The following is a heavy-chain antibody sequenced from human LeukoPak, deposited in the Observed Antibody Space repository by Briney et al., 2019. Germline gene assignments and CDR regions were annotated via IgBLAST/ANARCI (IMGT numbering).Heavy chain of an antibody. Sequence: ASVKVSCKASGYTFTGYYMHWVRQAPGQGLEWMGWINPNSGGTNYAQKFQGRVTMTRDTSISTAYMELNRLRSDDTAVYYCARGVVPAANWFDPWGQGTLVTVSS. CDR1: GYTFTGYY. CDR2: INPNSGGT. CDR3: ARGVVPAANWFDP. J-gene: IGHJ5*02. D-gene: IGHD2-2*01. V-gene: IGHV1-2*02.